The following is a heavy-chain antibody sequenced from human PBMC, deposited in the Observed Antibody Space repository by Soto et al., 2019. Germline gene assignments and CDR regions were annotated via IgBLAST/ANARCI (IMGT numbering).Heavy chain of an antibody. Sequence: PGGSLRLSCAASGFTFDDYAMHWVRQAPGKGLEWVSGISWNSGSIGYADSVKGRFTISRDNAKNSLYLQMNSLRAEDTALYYCAKGGRDILTGKYFDYWSQGTLVTVSS. CDR1: GFTFDDYA. J-gene: IGHJ4*02. CDR2: ISWNSGSI. CDR3: AKGGRDILTGKYFDY. V-gene: IGHV3-9*01. D-gene: IGHD3-9*01.